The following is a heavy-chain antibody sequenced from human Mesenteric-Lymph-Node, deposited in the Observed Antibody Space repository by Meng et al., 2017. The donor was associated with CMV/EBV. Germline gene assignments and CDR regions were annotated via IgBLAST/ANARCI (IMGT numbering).Heavy chain of an antibody. Sequence: LSLTCAASGFSFSTFDMSWVRQAPGKGLEWVSSISSSSSYIYYADSVKGRFTISRDNAKNSLYLQMNSLRAEDTAVYYCARDLGGDCSSTSCSDYWGQGTLVTVSS. CDR2: ISSSSSYI. V-gene: IGHV3-21*01. D-gene: IGHD2-2*01. CDR3: ARDLGGDCSSTSCSDY. J-gene: IGHJ4*02. CDR1: GFSFSTFD.